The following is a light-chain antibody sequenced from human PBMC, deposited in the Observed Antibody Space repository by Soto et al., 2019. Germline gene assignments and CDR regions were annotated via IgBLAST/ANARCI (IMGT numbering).Light chain of an antibody. J-gene: IGLJ1*01. V-gene: IGLV2-14*01. CDR2: DVS. CDR3: SSYISSSTFYV. Sequence: QSVLTQPASVSGSPGQSITISCTGTSSDVGGYNYVSWYQQHPGKAPKLMIYDVSNRPSGVSNRFSGSKSGNTASLTISGPQAEDEADYYCSSYISSSTFYVVGTGTKVTVL. CDR1: SSDVGGYNY.